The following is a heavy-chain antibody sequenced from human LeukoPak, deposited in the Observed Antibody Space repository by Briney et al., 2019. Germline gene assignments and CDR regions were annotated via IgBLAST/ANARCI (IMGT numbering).Heavy chain of an antibody. D-gene: IGHD3-22*01. V-gene: IGHV4-59*01. J-gene: IGHJ3*02. CDR2: SYYSGST. CDR1: GGSISTYY. Sequence: KPSETLSLTCTVSGGSISTYYWSWLRQPPGKGLESIGYSYYSGSTNYNPSLKSRGTISVDTSKNQFSLKLSSVAPADTAVYYCARGRYYDSGGYYLNDAFDIWGQGTMVTVSS. CDR3: ARGRYYDSGGYYLNDAFDI.